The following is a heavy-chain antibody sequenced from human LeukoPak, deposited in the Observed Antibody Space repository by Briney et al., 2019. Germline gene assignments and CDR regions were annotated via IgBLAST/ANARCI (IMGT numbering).Heavy chain of an antibody. CDR2: MSFDGSNK. V-gene: IGHV3-30*04. Sequence: GGSLRLSCAASGFTFSTYAMHWVRQAPGKGLEWVAVMSFDGSNKYYADSVKGRFTISRDNSENTLYLQMNSLRAEDTALYYCARDPRRSSQTGCFDYWGQGTLVTVSS. CDR1: GFTFSTYA. D-gene: IGHD6-13*01. J-gene: IGHJ4*02. CDR3: ARDPRRSSQTGCFDY.